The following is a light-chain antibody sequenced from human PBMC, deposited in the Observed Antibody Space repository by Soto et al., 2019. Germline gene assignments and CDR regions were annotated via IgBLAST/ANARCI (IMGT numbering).Light chain of an antibody. Sequence: ILMTQTPLSLSIIPGQTASISCKSSQSLLHSDGKTYFYWYVQKAGQAPQPLIYEVSNRFSGVPERFSGCGSRTDFTLKISRVEADDVGIYYCMQAIDIPWTFGQGTKVDIK. V-gene: IGKV2-29*03. J-gene: IGKJ1*01. CDR1: QSLLHSDGKTY. CDR3: MQAIDIPWT. CDR2: EVS.